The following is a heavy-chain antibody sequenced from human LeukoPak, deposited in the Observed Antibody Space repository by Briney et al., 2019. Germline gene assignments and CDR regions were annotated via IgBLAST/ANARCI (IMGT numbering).Heavy chain of an antibody. Sequence: SETLSLTCAVYGGSFSGYYWSWIRQPPGKGLEWIGEINHSGSTNYNPSLKSRVTISVDTSKNQFSLKLSSVTAADTAVYYCARDSSSWYGSFDYWGQGTLVTVSS. CDR1: GGSFSGYY. CDR2: INHSGST. J-gene: IGHJ4*02. V-gene: IGHV4-34*01. CDR3: ARDSSSWYGSFDY. D-gene: IGHD6-13*01.